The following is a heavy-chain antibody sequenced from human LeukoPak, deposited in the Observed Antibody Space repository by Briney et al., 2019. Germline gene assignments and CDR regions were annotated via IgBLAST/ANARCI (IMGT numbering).Heavy chain of an antibody. J-gene: IGHJ4*02. CDR2: INHSGST. V-gene: IGHV4-34*01. CDR1: GRSFSGYY. Sequence: PSETLSLTCAVYGRSFSGYYWSWIRQPPGKGLEWIGEINHSGSTNYNPSLKSRVTISVGTSKNQFSLKLSSVTAADTAVYYCARGRKYPNYYDSSGYYPHWGQGTLVTVSS. D-gene: IGHD3-22*01. CDR3: ARGRKYPNYYDSSGYYPH.